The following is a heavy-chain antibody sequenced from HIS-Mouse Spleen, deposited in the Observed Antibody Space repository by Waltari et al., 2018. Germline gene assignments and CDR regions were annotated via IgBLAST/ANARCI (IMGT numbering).Heavy chain of an antibody. CDR3: AREIPYSSSWYDWYFDL. V-gene: IGHV4-39*07. CDR2: IYYSGST. J-gene: IGHJ2*01. D-gene: IGHD6-13*01. CDR1: GCPISSSRYS. Sequence: QLQLQESGPGLVKPSETLSLTCPVPGCPISSSRYSWGWIRQPPGKGLEWIGSIYYSGSTYYNPSLKSRVTISIDTSKNQFSLKLSSVTAADTAVYYCAREIPYSSSWYDWYFDLWGRGTLVTVSS.